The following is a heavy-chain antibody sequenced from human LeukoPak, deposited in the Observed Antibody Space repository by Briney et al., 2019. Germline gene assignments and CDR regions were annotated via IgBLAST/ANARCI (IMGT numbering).Heavy chain of an antibody. Sequence: SETVSLTCTVSGGSISSYYWIWIRQPAGKGLEWVGRIYTSGNTKYNPSLKSRVTMSVDTSKNQFSLKLTSVTAADTAMYYCTRAWQQLAYGFDIWGQGTMVTVSS. V-gene: IGHV4-4*07. J-gene: IGHJ3*02. D-gene: IGHD6-13*01. CDR2: IYTSGNT. CDR3: TRAWQQLAYGFDI. CDR1: GGSISSYY.